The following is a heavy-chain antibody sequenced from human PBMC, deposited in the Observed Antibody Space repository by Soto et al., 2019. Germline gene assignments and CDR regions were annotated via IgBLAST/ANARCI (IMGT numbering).Heavy chain of an antibody. CDR3: ARGQRFSDWFDP. J-gene: IGHJ5*02. D-gene: IGHD3-3*01. CDR1: GGAISGYY. V-gene: IGHV4-4*07. CDR2: IYSSGST. Sequence: SETLSLTCTVTGGAISGYYWTWIRQSDGEGLEWIGRIYSSGSTNYNPSLKSRVTISLDTSMNYFSLRLSSVTAADTAVYYCARGQRFSDWFDPWGQGTLVTVYS.